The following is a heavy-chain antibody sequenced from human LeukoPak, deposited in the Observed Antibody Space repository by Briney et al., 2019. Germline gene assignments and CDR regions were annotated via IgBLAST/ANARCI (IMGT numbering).Heavy chain of an antibody. J-gene: IGHJ5*02. Sequence: ASVKVSCQASGYTFTSYYMHWVRQAPGPGLEWMGIINPSGGSTSYAQKLQGRVSMTKDTSTSTVYMELSSLRSEDTAVYYCARGWIDWNYAGGWFDPWGQGTLVTVSS. V-gene: IGHV1-46*01. CDR2: INPSGGST. D-gene: IGHD1-7*01. CDR1: GYTFTSYY. CDR3: ARGWIDWNYAGGWFDP.